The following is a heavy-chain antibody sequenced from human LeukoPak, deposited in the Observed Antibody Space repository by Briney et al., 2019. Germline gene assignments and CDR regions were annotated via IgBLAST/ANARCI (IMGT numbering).Heavy chain of an antibody. D-gene: IGHD5-24*01. CDR3: AKEEMATITAAVGGFDY. J-gene: IGHJ4*02. CDR1: GYTFTGYY. Sequence: ASVKVTCKASGYTFTGYYMHWVRQPPGQGLEWMGWINPNSGGTNSAQKFQGRVSMTMDTSISTAYMKLSRLISDDTAVYYCAKEEMATITAAVGGFDYWGQGTLVTVSS. V-gene: IGHV1-2*02. CDR2: INPNSGGT.